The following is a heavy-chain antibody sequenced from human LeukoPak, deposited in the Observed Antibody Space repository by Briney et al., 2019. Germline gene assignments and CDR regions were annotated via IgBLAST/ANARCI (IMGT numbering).Heavy chain of an antibody. CDR3: ARSTIPFDY. D-gene: IGHD5-24*01. V-gene: IGHV4-34*01. CDR1: GGSFSGYY. J-gene: IGHJ4*02. CDR2: INHSGST. Sequence: PSETLSLTCAVYGGSFSGYYWSWIRQPPGKGLEWIGEINHSGSTNYNPSLKSRVTISVDTSKNQFSLKLSSATAADTAVYYCARSTIPFDYWGQGTLVTVSS.